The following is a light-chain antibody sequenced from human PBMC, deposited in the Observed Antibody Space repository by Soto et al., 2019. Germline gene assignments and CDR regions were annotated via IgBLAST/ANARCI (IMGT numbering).Light chain of an antibody. CDR3: QQYNNWPPL. V-gene: IGKV3-15*01. J-gene: IGKJ4*01. CDR2: GAS. Sequence: EIVMTQSPATLSVSPGERATLSCRASQSVSSNLAWYQQKPGQAPRLLIYGASTRATGIPAGFSGSGSGTEFTLTISSLQSEDFAVYYCQQYNNWPPLFGGGTKVHIK. CDR1: QSVSSN.